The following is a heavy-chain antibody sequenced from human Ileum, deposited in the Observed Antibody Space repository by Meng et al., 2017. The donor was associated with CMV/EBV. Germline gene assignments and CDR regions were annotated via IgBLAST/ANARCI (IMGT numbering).Heavy chain of an antibody. CDR3: ARGPLIVGPTQGAFDH. D-gene: IGHD1-26*01. Sequence: SETLSLTCNVSGGSISNYYWSWVRQTPGRGLEWIGYIHSSGSTYYNPSLKTRVTMSIHSSMNRFSMHLTSVTAADTAMYYCARGPLIVGPTQGAFDHWGQGIRVNGYS. CDR1: GGSISNYY. CDR2: IHSSGST. V-gene: IGHV4-59*01. J-gene: IGHJ4*02.